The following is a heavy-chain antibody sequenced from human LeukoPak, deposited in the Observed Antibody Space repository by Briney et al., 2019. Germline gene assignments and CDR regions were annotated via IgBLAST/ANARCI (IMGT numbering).Heavy chain of an antibody. V-gene: IGHV4-31*03. Sequence: PSQTLSLTCTVSGGSISSGGYHWSWIRQHPGKGLEWIGYIYYSGSTYYNPSLKSRVTISVDTSKNQFSLKLSSVTAADTAVYYCAKWNYYYYYMDVWGKGTTVTVSS. J-gene: IGHJ6*03. CDR1: GGSISSGGYH. CDR3: AKWNYYYYYMDV. D-gene: IGHD1-26*01. CDR2: IYYSGST.